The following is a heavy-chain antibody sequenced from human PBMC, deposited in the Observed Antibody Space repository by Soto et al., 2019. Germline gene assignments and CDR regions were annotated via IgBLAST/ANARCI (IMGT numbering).Heavy chain of an antibody. J-gene: IGHJ6*02. CDR2: ISGSGGST. V-gene: IGHV3-23*01. D-gene: IGHD6-6*01. Sequence: GGSLRLSCAASGFTFSSYAMSWVRQAPGKGLEWVSAISGSGGSTYYADSVKGRFTISRDNSKNTLYLQMNSLRAEDTAVYYCAKDWRYSSSPYYYYGMDIWGQGTTVTVSS. CDR3: AKDWRYSSSPYYYYGMDI. CDR1: GFTFSSYA.